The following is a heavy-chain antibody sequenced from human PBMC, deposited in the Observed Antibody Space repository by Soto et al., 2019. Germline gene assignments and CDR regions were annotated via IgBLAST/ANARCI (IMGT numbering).Heavy chain of an antibody. J-gene: IGHJ5*02. CDR1: GGSISSSSYY. CDR3: ARHLPRNNGITLSFDP. Sequence: SETLSLTCTVSGGSISSSSYYWGWIRQPPGKGLEWIGSIYYSGSTYYNPSLKSRVTISVDTSKNQFSLKLSSVTAADTAVYYCARHLPRNNGITLSFDPWGQGTLVTVSS. V-gene: IGHV4-39*01. CDR2: IYYSGST. D-gene: IGHD3-3*01.